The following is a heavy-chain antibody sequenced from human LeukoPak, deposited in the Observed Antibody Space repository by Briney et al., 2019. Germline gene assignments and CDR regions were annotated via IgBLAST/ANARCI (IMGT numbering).Heavy chain of an antibody. V-gene: IGHV4-30-4*01. CDR2: IYYSGST. D-gene: IGHD4-17*01. Sequence: SETLSLTCTVSGGSISSGDYSWSWIRQPPGKGLEWIGYIYYSGSTHYNPSLKSRVTISVDTSKNQFSLKLSSVTAADTAVYYCARDEDYGDYESAFDIWGQGTMVTVSS. CDR1: GGSISSGDYS. J-gene: IGHJ3*02. CDR3: ARDEDYGDYESAFDI.